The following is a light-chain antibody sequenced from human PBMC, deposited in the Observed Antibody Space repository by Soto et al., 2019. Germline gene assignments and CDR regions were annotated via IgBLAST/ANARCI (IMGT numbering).Light chain of an antibody. CDR3: QQYGSSGT. CDR2: GIS. V-gene: IGKV3-20*01. Sequence: EIVLTQSPGTLSLSPGERATLSCRASQSISSSYLAWYQQRPGQAPRLLMYGISSRATGVPARFSGSGSGTDFTLTISRLEPEDFAVYYCQQYGSSGTFGQGTKVDIK. J-gene: IGKJ1*01. CDR1: QSISSSY.